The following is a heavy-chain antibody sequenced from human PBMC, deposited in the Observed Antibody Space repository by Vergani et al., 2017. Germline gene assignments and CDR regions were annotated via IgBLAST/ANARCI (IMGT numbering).Heavy chain of an antibody. CDR1: GFTFNHYA. CDR2: ISCSGGST. Sequence: EVQLLESGGDLVQPGGSLRLPCAASGFTFNHYAMNWVRQAPGKGLEWVSGISCSGGSTYYPGSVKGRFTISRENAKNSLYLQMNSLRAGDTAVYYCARAYSSGWYDYWGQGTLVTVSS. CDR3: ARAYSSGWYDY. D-gene: IGHD6-19*01. J-gene: IGHJ4*02. V-gene: IGHV3-23*01.